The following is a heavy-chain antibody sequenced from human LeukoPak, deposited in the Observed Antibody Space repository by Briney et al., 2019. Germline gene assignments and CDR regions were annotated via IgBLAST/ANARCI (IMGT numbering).Heavy chain of an antibody. CDR2: ISYDGSSK. CDR3: ARRPGHFDY. V-gene: IGHV3-30*04. CDR1: GFTFSRYA. J-gene: IGHJ4*02. Sequence: PGKSLRLSCAASGFTFSRYAMHWVRQAPGKGLEWVAVISYDGSSKYYVDSVKGRFTISRDSSKNTLYLQMNSLRAEDTAVYYCARRPGHFDYWGQGTLVTVSS.